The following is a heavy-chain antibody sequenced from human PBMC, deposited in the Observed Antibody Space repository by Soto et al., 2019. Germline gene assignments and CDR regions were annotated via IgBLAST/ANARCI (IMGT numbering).Heavy chain of an antibody. D-gene: IGHD1-20*01. J-gene: IGHJ6*03. V-gene: IGHV3-23*01. CDR2: ISATGGVT. Sequence: WGSLSLSCAASGFQFSNYAMSWVRQAPGKGLEWVSLISATGGVTYYADSVKGRFTISRDNSHNTLYLQVHSLTAEDTAVYYCANDRRAGVNSAFYFESWGKGDRVT. CDR3: ANDRRAGVNSAFYFES. CDR1: GFQFSNYA.